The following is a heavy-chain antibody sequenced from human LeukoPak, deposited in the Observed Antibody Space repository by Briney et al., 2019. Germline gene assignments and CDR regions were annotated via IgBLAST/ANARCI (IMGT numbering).Heavy chain of an antibody. CDR3: ARDYKYAFDN. J-gene: IGHJ4*02. V-gene: IGHV3-48*01. Sequence: PGGSLRLSCAASGFTFSTYAMHWVRQAPGKGLEWISYIGISSGNTKYADSVKGRFTISGDKAKNSLYLQMNSLRVEDTAVYYCARDYKYAFDNWGQGTLATVSS. D-gene: IGHD5-24*01. CDR2: IGISSGNT. CDR1: GFTFSTYA.